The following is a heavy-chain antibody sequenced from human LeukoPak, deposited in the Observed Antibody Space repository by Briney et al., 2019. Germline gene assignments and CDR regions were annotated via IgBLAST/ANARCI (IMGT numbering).Heavy chain of an antibody. D-gene: IGHD6-6*01. V-gene: IGHV3-33*01. J-gene: IGHJ4*02. CDR1: GFTFSYYG. Sequence: GGSLRLSCAASGFTFSYYGMHWVRQAPGKGLEWVAVIWYDGSNKYYADSVKGRFTISRDNSKNTLYLQMNSLRAEDTAVYYCARVHFSSSPYSDYWGQGTLVTVSS. CDR2: IWYDGSNK. CDR3: ARVHFSSSPYSDY.